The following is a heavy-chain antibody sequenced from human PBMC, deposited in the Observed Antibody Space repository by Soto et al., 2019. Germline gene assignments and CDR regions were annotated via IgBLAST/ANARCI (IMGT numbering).Heavy chain of an antibody. CDR3: ARRYCIISIFPRNYYGMDV. V-gene: IGHV5-10-1*01. CDR1: GYRFTNYW. J-gene: IGHJ6*02. D-gene: IGHD2-15*01. Sequence: GESLKISYQGSGYRFTNYWISWVRQMPGKGLEWMGRIDPTDSYTNYSPSFQGHVTISTDKSISTAYLQWSRLKASDTAMYYCARRYCIISIFPRNYYGMDVWGQGNKVTVS. CDR2: IDPTDSYT.